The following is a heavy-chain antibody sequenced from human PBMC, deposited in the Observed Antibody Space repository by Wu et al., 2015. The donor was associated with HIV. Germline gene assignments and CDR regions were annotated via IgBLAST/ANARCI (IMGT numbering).Heavy chain of an antibody. J-gene: IGHJ4*02. CDR1: GYTFNDYH. Sequence: QVQLVQSGAEVKKPGASVRVSCTASGYTFNDYHMHWVRQAPGQGLEWMGWINRNSGGTTYAQKFQGRVAMTRDTSITTVFMELSRLRFDDTAVYYCARARRPVADALELDYWGQGTLVTVS. CDR2: INRNSGGT. V-gene: IGHV1-2*02. CDR3: ARARRPVADALELDY. D-gene: IGHD6-19*01.